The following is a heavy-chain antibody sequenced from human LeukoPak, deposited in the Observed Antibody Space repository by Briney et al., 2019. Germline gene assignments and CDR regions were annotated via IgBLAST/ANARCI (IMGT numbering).Heavy chain of an antibody. V-gene: IGHV3-23*01. J-gene: IGHJ4*02. CDR3: AIATDTYYYDSSGY. D-gene: IGHD3-22*01. CDR1: GFTFSSYA. Sequence: GGSLRLSCAASGFTFSSYAMSWVRQAPGKGLEWVSAISGSGGSTYYADSVKGRFTISRDNAKNSLYLQMNSLRAEDTAVYYCAIATDTYYYDSSGYWGRGTLVTVSS. CDR2: ISGSGGST.